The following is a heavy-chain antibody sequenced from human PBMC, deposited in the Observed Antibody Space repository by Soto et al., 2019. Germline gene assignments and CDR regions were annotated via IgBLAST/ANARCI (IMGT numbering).Heavy chain of an antibody. CDR3: AKENYYDSSGYPGGFDY. CDR2: ISYDGSNK. Sequence: GGSLRLSCAASGFTFSSYGMHWVRQAPGKGLEWVAVISYDGSNKYYADSVKGRFTISRDNSKNTLYLQMNSLRAEDTAVYYCAKENYYDSSGYPGGFDYWGQGTLVTVSS. V-gene: IGHV3-30*18. J-gene: IGHJ4*02. D-gene: IGHD3-22*01. CDR1: GFTFSSYG.